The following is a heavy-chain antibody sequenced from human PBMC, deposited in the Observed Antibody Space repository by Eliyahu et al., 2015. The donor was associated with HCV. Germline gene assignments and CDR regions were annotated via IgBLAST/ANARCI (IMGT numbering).Heavy chain of an antibody. V-gene: IGHV3-30*03. CDR2: ISWDGSNQ. CDR1: GFTFRSXG. CDR3: ARDPRIAVAGNYFGMDV. Sequence: QVQLVESGGGVVQPGGSLXLSCAASGFTFRSXGMHWVRRGPGKGVEWVAVISWDGSNQYYADSVTGRFTISRDNSRNTLYLLMNSLTTEDTAAYYCARDPRIAVAGNYFGMDVWGQGTTVTVSS. D-gene: IGHD6-19*01. J-gene: IGHJ6*02.